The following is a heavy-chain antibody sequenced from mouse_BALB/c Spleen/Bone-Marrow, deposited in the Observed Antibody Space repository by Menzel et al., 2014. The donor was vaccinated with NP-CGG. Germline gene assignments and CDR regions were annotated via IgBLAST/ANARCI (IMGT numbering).Heavy chain of an antibody. V-gene: IGHV5-6-4*01. Sequence: EVMLVESGGGLVKPGGSLKLSCAASGFTFSSYTMSWVRQTPEERLEWVATISSGGSYTYYPDSVKGRFTISRNNAKNTLYLQMSSLKSEDTAMYYCTRDPFYYGSSYAMDYWGQGTSVTVSS. CDR1: GFTFSSYT. CDR2: ISSGGSYT. D-gene: IGHD1-1*01. J-gene: IGHJ4*01. CDR3: TRDPFYYGSSYAMDY.